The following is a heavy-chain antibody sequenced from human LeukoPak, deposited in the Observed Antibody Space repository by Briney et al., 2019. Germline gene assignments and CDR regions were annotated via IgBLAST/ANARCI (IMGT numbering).Heavy chain of an antibody. CDR2: IGGSGGST. D-gene: IGHD4-23*01. CDR1: GFTFSSYA. Sequence: TGGSLRLSCAASGFTFSSYAMGWVRQAPGKGLEWVSGIGGSGGSTYYADSVKGRFTISRDNAKNSLYLQMNSLRAEDTAVYYCARIYGGNSYYFDYWGQGTLVTVSS. V-gene: IGHV3-23*01. J-gene: IGHJ4*02. CDR3: ARIYGGNSYYFDY.